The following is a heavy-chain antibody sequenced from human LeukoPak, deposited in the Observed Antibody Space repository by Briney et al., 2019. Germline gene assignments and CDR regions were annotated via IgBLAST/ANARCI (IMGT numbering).Heavy chain of an antibody. CDR1: GFTFSNYW. D-gene: IGHD3-16*01. CDR3: ARNLGPFDV. V-gene: IGHV3-23*01. J-gene: IGHJ3*01. Sequence: PGGSLRLSCAASGFTFSNYWMSWVRQAPGKGLEWVSTIADAGTYYADSVKGRFIISRDNSKNMLYLQLNSLRADDTAMYYCARNLGPFDVRGHGTMVTVSS. CDR2: IADAGT.